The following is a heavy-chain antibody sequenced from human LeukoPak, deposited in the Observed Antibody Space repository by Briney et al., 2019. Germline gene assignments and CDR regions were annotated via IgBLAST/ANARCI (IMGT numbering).Heavy chain of an antibody. V-gene: IGHV4-59*01. D-gene: IGHD2-8*01. CDR1: GGSISSYY. CDR2: IYYSGST. CDR3: ARGHCTNGVCYTGFDY. Sequence: SETLSLTCTVSGGSISSYYWSWIRQPPGKGLEWIGYIYYSGSTNYNPSLKSRVTISVDTSKNQFSLKLSSVTAADTAVYYCARGHCTNGVCYTGFDYWGQGTLVTVSS. J-gene: IGHJ4*02.